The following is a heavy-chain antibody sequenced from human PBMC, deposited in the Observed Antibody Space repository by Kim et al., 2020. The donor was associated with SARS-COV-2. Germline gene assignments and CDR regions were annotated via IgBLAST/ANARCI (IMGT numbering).Heavy chain of an antibody. CDR1: GGSISSYY. Sequence: SETLSLTCTVSGGSISSYYWSWIRQPPGKGLERIGYIYYSGSTNYNPSLKSRVTISVDTSKNQFSLKLSSVTAADTSVYYCARIKRDSTVFLHFDYWGQGTLVTVSS. D-gene: IGHD2-2*01. CDR3: ARIKRDSTVFLHFDY. J-gene: IGHJ4*02. CDR2: IYYSGST. V-gene: IGHV4-59*01.